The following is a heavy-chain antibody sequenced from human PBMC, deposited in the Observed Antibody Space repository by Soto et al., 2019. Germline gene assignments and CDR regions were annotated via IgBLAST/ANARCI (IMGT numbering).Heavy chain of an antibody. D-gene: IGHD3-9*01. CDR3: ARLEGLATISYYFDF. Sequence: QLQLQESGPGLVKPSETLSLTCSVSDDSINSDKYYGGWIRQPPGKGLEWIGSIYYRGNANYTPSLLTRVTISLDKSRSQVSLKLKFVTAADSAVYFSARLEGLATISYYFDFWAPRALVTVSS. CDR2: IYYRGNA. V-gene: IGHV4-39*01. CDR1: DDSINSDKYY. J-gene: IGHJ4*02.